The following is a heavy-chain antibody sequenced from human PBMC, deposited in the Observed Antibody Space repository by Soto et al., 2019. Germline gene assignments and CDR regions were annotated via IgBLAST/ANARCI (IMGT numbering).Heavy chain of an antibody. D-gene: IGHD6-13*01. CDR2: ISYDGSNK. J-gene: IGHJ3*02. CDR3: AKFSSNLDAFDI. Sequence: GGSLRLSCAASGFTFSSYGMHWVRQAPGKGLEWVAVISYDGSNKYYADSVKGRFTISRDNSKNTLYLQMNSLRAEDTAVYYCAKFSSNLDAFDIWGQGTMVTVSS. V-gene: IGHV3-30*18. CDR1: GFTFSSYG.